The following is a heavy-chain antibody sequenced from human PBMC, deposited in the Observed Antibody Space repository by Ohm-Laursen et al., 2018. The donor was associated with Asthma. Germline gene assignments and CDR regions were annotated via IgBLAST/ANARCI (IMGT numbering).Heavy chain of an antibody. CDR3: AKDLEDSHYGMDV. V-gene: IGHV3-30*18. Sequence: SLRLSCSASGFTFGDYGMHWVRQAPGKGLEWVAVISYDGSNKYYADSVKGRFTISRDNSKNTLYLQMNSLRAEDTAVYYCAKDLEDSHYGMDVWGQGTTVTVSS. CDR1: GFTFGDYG. D-gene: IGHD3-3*01. CDR2: ISYDGSNK. J-gene: IGHJ6*02.